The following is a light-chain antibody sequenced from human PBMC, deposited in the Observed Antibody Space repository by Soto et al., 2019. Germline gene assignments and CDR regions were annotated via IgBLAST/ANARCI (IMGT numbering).Light chain of an antibody. Sequence: DIQMTQSPSSLSASVGDRVTITCRASENVNNYLNWYQQKPGKAPNLLIYVASTLQSGVPSRFRGSGSGTDFTLTISRLQPEDFATYYCQQTYSIPLTFVGGTKVEI. CDR2: VAS. J-gene: IGKJ4*01. CDR3: QQTYSIPLT. CDR1: ENVNNY. V-gene: IGKV1-39*01.